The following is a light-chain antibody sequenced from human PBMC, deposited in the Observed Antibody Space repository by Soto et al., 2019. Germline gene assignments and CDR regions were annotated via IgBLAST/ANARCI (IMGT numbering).Light chain of an antibody. J-gene: IGKJ1*01. CDR2: WAS. V-gene: IGKV4-1*01. CDR1: QSVLYSADNKNY. Sequence: DIVMTPSPDSLAVSLGERATINCKSSQSVLYSADNKNYLTWYQQKPGQPPKLLIYWASTRESGVPDRFSGSVSGTDFTLTISSLQPEDFASYYCQQSYSTPPTFGQGTKVDIK. CDR3: QQSYSTPPT.